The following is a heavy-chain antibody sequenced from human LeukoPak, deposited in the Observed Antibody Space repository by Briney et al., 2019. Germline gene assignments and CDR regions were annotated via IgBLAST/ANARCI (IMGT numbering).Heavy chain of an antibody. J-gene: IGHJ4*02. Sequence: ASVKVSCKASGYTFTSYDINWVRQATGQGLEWMGWINPNSGGTNYAQKFQGRVTMTRDTSISTAYMELSRLRSDDTAVYYCASNSYYYDSTHLDYWGQGALVTVSS. CDR2: INPNSGGT. CDR1: GYTFTSYD. D-gene: IGHD3-22*01. V-gene: IGHV1-2*02. CDR3: ASNSYYYDSTHLDY.